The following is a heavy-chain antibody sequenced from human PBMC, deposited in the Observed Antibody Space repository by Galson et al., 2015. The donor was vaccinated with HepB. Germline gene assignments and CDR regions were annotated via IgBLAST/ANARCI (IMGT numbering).Heavy chain of an antibody. D-gene: IGHD6-13*01. J-gene: IGHJ4*02. V-gene: IGHV3-23*01. CDR3: ATGIAAAGTRLDY. CDR1: GFTFSSYA. CDR2: ISGSGGSA. Sequence: SLRLSCAASGFTFSSYAMSWVRQAPGKGLEWVSAISGSGGSAYYADSVKGRFTISRDNSKNTLYLQMNSLRAEDTAVYYCATGIAAAGTRLDYWGQGTLVTVPS.